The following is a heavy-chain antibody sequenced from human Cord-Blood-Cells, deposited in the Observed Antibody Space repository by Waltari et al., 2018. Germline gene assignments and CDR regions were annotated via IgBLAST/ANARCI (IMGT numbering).Heavy chain of an antibody. CDR3: ARGARYSYGVIDY. D-gene: IGHD5-18*01. CDR2: IYSGCST. Sequence: EVQLVESGGGLIQPGGSLRPSCAASGFTGSGNYISWVRQAPGKGLEWVSGIYSGCSTYYADSMKGRFTISRDNSKNTLYLQMNSLRAEDTAVYYCARGARYSYGVIDYWGQGTLVTVSS. J-gene: IGHJ4*02. V-gene: IGHV3-53*01. CDR1: GFTGSGNY.